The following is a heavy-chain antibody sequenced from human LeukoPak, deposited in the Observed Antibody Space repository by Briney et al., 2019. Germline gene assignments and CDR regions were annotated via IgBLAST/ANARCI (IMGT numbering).Heavy chain of an antibody. CDR1: GGSISSSNW. D-gene: IGHD6-19*01. J-gene: IGHJ6*03. CDR2: IYHSGST. Sequence: SETLSLTCAVSGGSISSSNWWSWVRQPPGKGLEWIGEIYHSGSTNYNPSLKSRVTISVDKSKRQFSLKLSSVTAADTAVYYCARVAVAGYHYYYYYMDVWGKGTTVTVSS. CDR3: ARVAVAGYHYYYYYMDV. V-gene: IGHV4-4*02.